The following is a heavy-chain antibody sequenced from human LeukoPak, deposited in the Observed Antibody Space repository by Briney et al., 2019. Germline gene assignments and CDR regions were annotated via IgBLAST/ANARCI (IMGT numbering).Heavy chain of an antibody. CDR1: GFTFSSYG. CDR2: IWYDGSNK. V-gene: IGHV3-33*01. CDR3: ARDRAMVVGSSWYYDY. D-gene: IGHD5-18*01. J-gene: IGHJ4*02. Sequence: GGSLRLSCAASGFTFSSYGMHWVRQAPGKGLEWVSLIWYDGSNKYYADSVKGRFTISRDNSKNTLNLQMNSLRAEDTALYYCARDRAMVVGSSWYYDYWGQGTPVTVSS.